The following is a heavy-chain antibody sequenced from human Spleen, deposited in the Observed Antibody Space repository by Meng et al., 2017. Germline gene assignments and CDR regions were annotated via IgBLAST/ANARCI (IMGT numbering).Heavy chain of an antibody. CDR3: ASQTDNDAFEI. V-gene: IGHV5-51*01. Sequence: GESLKISCKASGYTFTNYWIGWVRQMPGKGLECMGIIYPIDSETRYSPSFHGQVTISVDKSISTAYLQWSSLKASDTAMYYCASQTDNDAFEIWGQGTMVTVSS. CDR2: IYPIDSET. CDR1: GYTFTNYW. J-gene: IGHJ3*02.